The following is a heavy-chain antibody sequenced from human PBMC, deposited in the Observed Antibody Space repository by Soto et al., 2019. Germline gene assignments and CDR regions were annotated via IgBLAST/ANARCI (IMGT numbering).Heavy chain of an antibody. CDR1: GGSISSYY. CDR3: ARVERVGATAGGSLDY. Sequence: PSETLSLTCTVSGGSISSYYWSWIRQPPGKGLEMIGYIYYSGSTSYSPSLKSRVTISADTSKSQSSLKLSSVTAADTAVYYCARVERVGATAGGSLDYWGQGTLVPVSS. J-gene: IGHJ4*02. CDR2: IYYSGST. V-gene: IGHV4-59*01. D-gene: IGHD1-26*01.